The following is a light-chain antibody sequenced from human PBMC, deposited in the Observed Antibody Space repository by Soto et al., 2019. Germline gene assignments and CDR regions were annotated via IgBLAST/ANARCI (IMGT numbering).Light chain of an antibody. CDR1: QSISSW. CDR2: KAS. J-gene: IGKJ1*01. Sequence: DIQMTQSPSTLSASVGDRVTITCRASQSISSWLAWYQQKPGKAPKVLIYKASSLQSGVPSGFSGSGSGTEFTLTISSLQPDDFAIYYCQQYNSYPWTFGQGTKVDIK. CDR3: QQYNSYPWT. V-gene: IGKV1-5*03.